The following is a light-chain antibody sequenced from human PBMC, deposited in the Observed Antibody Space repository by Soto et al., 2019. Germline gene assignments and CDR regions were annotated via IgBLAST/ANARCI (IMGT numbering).Light chain of an antibody. Sequence: QSVLTQPASASGSPGQSITISCTGTSSDVGSYNLVSWYQQHPGKAPKLMIYEVSKRPSGVSNRFSGSKSGNTASLTISGLQAEDEADYYCCSYAGSSTSYDFGTGTKVTVL. V-gene: IGLV2-23*02. CDR1: SSDVGSYNL. CDR2: EVS. J-gene: IGLJ1*01. CDR3: CSYAGSSTSYD.